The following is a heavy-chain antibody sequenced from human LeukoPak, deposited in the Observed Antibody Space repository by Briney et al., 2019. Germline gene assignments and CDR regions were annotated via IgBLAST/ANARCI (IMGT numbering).Heavy chain of an antibody. J-gene: IGHJ4*02. CDR3: AREATGDYFDY. CDR2: IYYSGST. D-gene: IGHD1-26*01. V-gene: IGHV4-30-4*01. CDR1: GGSISSGDYY. Sequence: SQTLSLTCTVSGGSISSGDYYWSWIRQPPGRGLEWIGYIYYSGSTYYNPSLKSRVTISVDTSKNQFSLKLSSVTAADTAVYYCAREATGDYFDYWGQGTLVTVSS.